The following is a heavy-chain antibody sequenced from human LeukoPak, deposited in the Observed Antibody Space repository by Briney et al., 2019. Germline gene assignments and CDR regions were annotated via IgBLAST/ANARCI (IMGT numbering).Heavy chain of an antibody. V-gene: IGHV4-61*02. D-gene: IGHD3-10*01. CDR1: GGSISSSNYY. Sequence: SETLPLTCSVSGGSISSSNYYWSWIRQPAGKGLEWIGRIYTSESTNYNPSLKSRVTISVDTSRNQFSLKLSSVTAADTAVYYCARGLWFGDENPPYFDYWGQGTLVTVSS. CDR2: IYTSEST. J-gene: IGHJ4*02. CDR3: ARGLWFGDENPPYFDY.